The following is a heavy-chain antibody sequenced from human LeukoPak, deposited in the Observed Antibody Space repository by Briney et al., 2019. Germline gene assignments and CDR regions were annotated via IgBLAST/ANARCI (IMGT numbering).Heavy chain of an antibody. J-gene: IGHJ5*02. D-gene: IGHD6-13*01. CDR1: GGSISSYY. CDR3: AREGYSSSSNWSDP. CDR2: IFFTGNT. V-gene: IGHV4-59*12. Sequence: SSETLSLTCTVSGGSISSYYWSWIRQLPGEALQWIGYIFFTGNTNYNPSLRSRVTISIDTSKNQFSLQLSSVTAADTAVYYCAREGYSSSSNWSDPWGQGTLVTVSS.